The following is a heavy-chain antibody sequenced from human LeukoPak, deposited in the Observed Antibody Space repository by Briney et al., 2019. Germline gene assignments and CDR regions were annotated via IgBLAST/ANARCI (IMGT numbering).Heavy chain of an antibody. CDR2: IYYSGST. D-gene: IGHD3-3*01. J-gene: IGHJ6*03. V-gene: IGHV4-39*07. CDR1: GGSISSSSYY. CDR3: ARDQVGITIFGVDLYYYYMDV. Sequence: SETLSLTCTVSGGSISSSSYYWGWIRQPPGKGLEWIGSIYYSGSTYYNPSLKSRVTISVDTSKNQFSLKLSSVTAADTAVYYCARDQVGITIFGVDLYYYYMDVWGKGTTVTVSS.